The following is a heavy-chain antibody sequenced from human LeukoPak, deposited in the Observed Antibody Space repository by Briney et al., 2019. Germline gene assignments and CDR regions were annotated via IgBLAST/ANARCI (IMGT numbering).Heavy chain of an antibody. CDR2: ISSGSRPV. V-gene: IGHV3-48*02. J-gene: IGHJ4*02. CDR1: GLTFSSYN. CDR3: ARSRFTYGSVAFDY. Sequence: GGSLRLSCAASGLTFSSYNMHWVRQAPGEGLEWLSYISSGSRPVYYADSVKGRFTVSRDDANDSLHLQMNSLRDEDTAVYYCARSRFTYGSVAFDYWGRGTLVTVSS. D-gene: IGHD4-17*01.